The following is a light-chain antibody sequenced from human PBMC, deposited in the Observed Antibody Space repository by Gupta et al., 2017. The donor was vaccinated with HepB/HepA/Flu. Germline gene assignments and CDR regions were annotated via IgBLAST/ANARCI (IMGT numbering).Light chain of an antibody. V-gene: IGLV1-44*01. CDR2: SNN. CDR1: SSNIGSNT. J-gene: IGLJ3*02. Sequence: QSVLTQPPSASGTPGPRVTISCSGSSSNIGSNTVNWYQQLPGTAPKLLIYSNNQRPSGVPDRFSGSKSGTSASLAISGLQSEDEADYYCAAWDDSLNGSLVFGGGTKLTVL. CDR3: AAWDDSLNGSLV.